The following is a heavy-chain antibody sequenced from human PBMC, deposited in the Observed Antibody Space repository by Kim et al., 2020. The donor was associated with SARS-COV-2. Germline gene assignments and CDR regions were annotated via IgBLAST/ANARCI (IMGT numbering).Heavy chain of an antibody. CDR3: AALGSGSYSCRY. V-gene: IGHV4-39*01. CDR1: DGSISTSSYY. D-gene: IGHD3-10*01. CDR2: IHYSWST. Sequence: SETLSLTCSVSDGSISTSSYYWGWIRQPPGKGLEWIGSIHYSWSTNYNSSLNSRVTISVDTSNNQFSLRLTSVTAADTAVYYCAALGSGSYSCRYWGQGALVTVSS. J-gene: IGHJ4*02.